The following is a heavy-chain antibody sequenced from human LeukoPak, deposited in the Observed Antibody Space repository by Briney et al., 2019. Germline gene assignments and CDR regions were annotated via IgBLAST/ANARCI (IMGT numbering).Heavy chain of an antibody. V-gene: IGHV1-18*01. CDR2: ISAYNGNT. Sequence: ASVKVSCKASGYTFTSYGISWVRQAPGQGLEWMGWISAYNGNTNYAQKLQGRVTMTTDTSTSTAYMELRSLRSDDTAVSYCARSDFWSGYYYFDYWGQGTLVTVSS. CDR3: ARSDFWSGYYYFDY. CDR1: GYTFTSYG. D-gene: IGHD3-3*01. J-gene: IGHJ4*02.